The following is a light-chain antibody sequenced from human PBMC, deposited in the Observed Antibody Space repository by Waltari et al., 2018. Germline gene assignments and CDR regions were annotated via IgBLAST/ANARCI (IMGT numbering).Light chain of an antibody. CDR3: QVWDGDADHPV. CDR1: ALRDKT. Sequence: YELTQPPSASVAPGKTAKIPWGGPALRDKTVHWYQQKPGQAPVLVLYDDTVRPSGIPKRISGSDTATLTIARVEAGDEAVYYCQVWDGDADHPVFGGGTKLTVL. V-gene: IGLV3-21*03. J-gene: IGLJ2*01. CDR2: DDT.